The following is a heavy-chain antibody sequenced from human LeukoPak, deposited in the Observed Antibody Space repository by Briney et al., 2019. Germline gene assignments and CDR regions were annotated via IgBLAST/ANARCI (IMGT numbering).Heavy chain of an antibody. CDR1: GFTFSSFA. V-gene: IGHV3-30*04. J-gene: IGHJ6*02. D-gene: IGHD6-13*01. Sequence: GGSLRLSCAASGFTFSSFAVHWVRQAPGKGLEWVAVISSDGNNKFYADSVKGRFTTSRDNSKNTLYLQVDSLRAEDTAVYYCARDRTYSSSWFEYYYYYGMDVWGQGTTVTVSS. CDR2: ISSDGNNK. CDR3: ARDRTYSSSWFEYYYYYGMDV.